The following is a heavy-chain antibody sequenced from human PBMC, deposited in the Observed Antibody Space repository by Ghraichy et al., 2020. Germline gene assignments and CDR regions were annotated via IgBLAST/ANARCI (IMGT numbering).Heavy chain of an antibody. CDR2: ISSSGSTI. Sequence: GGSLRLSCAASGFTFSSYEMNWVRQAPGKGLEWVSYISSSGSTIYYADSVKGRFTISRDNAKNSLYLQMNSLRAEDTAVYYCARDGWYYDILTGHYTAGPKYDYWGQGTLVTVSS. V-gene: IGHV3-48*03. J-gene: IGHJ4*02. D-gene: IGHD3-9*01. CDR1: GFTFSSYE. CDR3: ARDGWYYDILTGHYTAGPKYDY.